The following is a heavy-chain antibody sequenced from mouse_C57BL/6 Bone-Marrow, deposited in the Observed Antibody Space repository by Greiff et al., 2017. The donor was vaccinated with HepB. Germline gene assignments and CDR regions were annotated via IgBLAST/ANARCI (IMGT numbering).Heavy chain of an antibody. CDR1: GFSLSTSGMG. CDR3: ARGGPDYYGSSFSYWYFDV. V-gene: IGHV8-12*01. J-gene: IGHJ1*03. D-gene: IGHD1-1*01. Sequence: QVTLKVSGPGILQSSQTLSLTCSFSGFSLSTSGMGVSWIRQPSGKGLEWLAHIYWDDDKRYNPSLKSRLTISKDTSRNQVFLKITSVNTADTATCCCARGGPDYYGSSFSYWYFDVWGTGTTVTVTS. CDR2: IYWDDDK.